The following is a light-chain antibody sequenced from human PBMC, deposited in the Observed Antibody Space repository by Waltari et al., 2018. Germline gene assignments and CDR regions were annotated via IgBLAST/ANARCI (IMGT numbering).Light chain of an antibody. CDR3: AAWDDSRSGLV. Sequence: QSVLTQPPSASGTPGQRVTISCSGSRSNIGRHAETWYQQVPGTAPKLLIYTKNKRPSGVPDRFSGSKSGTSASLTISGLQAEDEADYYCAAWDDSRSGLVFGTGTKVTVL. CDR2: TKN. J-gene: IGLJ1*01. CDR1: RSNIGRHA. V-gene: IGLV1-44*01.